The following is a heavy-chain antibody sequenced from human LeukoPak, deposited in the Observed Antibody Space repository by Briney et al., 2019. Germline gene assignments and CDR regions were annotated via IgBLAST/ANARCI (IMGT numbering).Heavy chain of an antibody. CDR1: GFTFSNYG. CDR3: ARGSDYHYYMDV. J-gene: IGHJ6*03. CDR2: TWYDGSQK. D-gene: IGHD6-6*01. Sequence: GGSLRLSCAASGFTFSNYGFHWVRQAPGKGLEWVAVTWYDGSQKYYADSVKGRFTISKDNSKNTVYLQVNSLRVEDTAVYYCARGSDYHYYMDVWGKGTTVTVSS. V-gene: IGHV3-33*01.